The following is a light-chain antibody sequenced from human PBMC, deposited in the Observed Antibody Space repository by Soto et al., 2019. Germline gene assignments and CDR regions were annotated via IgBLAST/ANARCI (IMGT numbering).Light chain of an antibody. Sequence: DIVMTQSPDSLAVSLGERATINCKSSQSVLYSSNNKNYLAWYQQKPGQPPKLLIYWASTRESGVPDRLSGSGSGTDFTLTISSLQAEDVAVYYCQQYYSTPLTFGPGTKVDIK. CDR2: WAS. CDR3: QQYYSTPLT. J-gene: IGKJ3*01. V-gene: IGKV4-1*01. CDR1: QSVLYSSNNKNY.